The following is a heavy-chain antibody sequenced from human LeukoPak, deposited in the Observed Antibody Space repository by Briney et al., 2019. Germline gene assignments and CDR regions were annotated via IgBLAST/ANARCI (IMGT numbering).Heavy chain of an antibody. Sequence: ASVNVSCKASGYTFTHYGISWLRQAPGQGPEWMGWISGYNGNPEYVQKFQGRVTMTTDSVTRTSHMELGGLTSDDTAVYYCARDLGRGRDWFDPWGQGTLVIVSS. CDR1: GYTFTHYG. V-gene: IGHV1-18*01. CDR2: ISGYNGNP. D-gene: IGHD3-16*01. J-gene: IGHJ5*02. CDR3: ARDLGRGRDWFDP.